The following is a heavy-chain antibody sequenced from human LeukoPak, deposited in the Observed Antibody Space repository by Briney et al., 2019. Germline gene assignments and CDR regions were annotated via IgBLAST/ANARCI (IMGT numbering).Heavy chain of an antibody. CDR1: GGSISSSDYY. Sequence: SETLSLTCTVSGGSISSSDYYWGWIRQPPGKGLEWIGNIFYSGSTYYNPSLKGRVTIAVDTSKNQFSLKLSSVTAADTAVYYCARHVGYAYDAFDIWGQGTMVTVSS. V-gene: IGHV4-39*01. D-gene: IGHD5-12*01. CDR3: ARHVGYAYDAFDI. J-gene: IGHJ3*02. CDR2: IFYSGST.